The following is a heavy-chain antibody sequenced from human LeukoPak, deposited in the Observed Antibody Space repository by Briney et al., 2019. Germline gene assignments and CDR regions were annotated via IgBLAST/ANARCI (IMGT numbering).Heavy chain of an antibody. Sequence: SVKVSCKASGGTFSSYAISWVRQAPGQGLEWMGRIIPILDIANYAQKFQGRVTITADKSTSTAYMELSSLRSEDTAVYYCARDLDSSGYYGDDSLVDWGQGTLVTVSS. CDR3: ARDLDSSGYYGDDSLVD. CDR1: GGTFSSYA. D-gene: IGHD3-22*01. CDR2: IIPILDIA. V-gene: IGHV1-69*04. J-gene: IGHJ4*02.